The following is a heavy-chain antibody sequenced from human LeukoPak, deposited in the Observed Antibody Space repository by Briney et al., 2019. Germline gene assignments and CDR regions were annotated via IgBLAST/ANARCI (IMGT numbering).Heavy chain of an antibody. Sequence: GGSLRLSCAASGFIFSNYSIHWVRQAPGKGLQWVAFIRYDGSEKYYVDSVKGRFTISRDNSKNTLYLQMNSLRTEDTAVYYCAKGFDFHFDYWGQGTLVTVSS. D-gene: IGHD3-9*01. CDR3: AKGFDFHFDY. CDR2: IRYDGSEK. CDR1: GFIFSNYS. V-gene: IGHV3-30*02. J-gene: IGHJ4*02.